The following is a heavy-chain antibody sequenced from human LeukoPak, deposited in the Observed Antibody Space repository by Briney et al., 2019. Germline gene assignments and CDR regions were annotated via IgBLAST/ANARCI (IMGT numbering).Heavy chain of an antibody. D-gene: IGHD2-2*01. CDR3: ARGDIVVVPAAIGAFDI. CDR1: GYTFTSYG. Sequence: GASVKVSCKASGYTFTSYGISWVRQAPGQGPEWMGWISAYNGNTNYAQKLQGRVTMTTDTSTSTAYMELRSLRSDDTAVYYCARGDIVVVPAAIGAFDIWGQGTMVTVSS. J-gene: IGHJ3*02. V-gene: IGHV1-18*01. CDR2: ISAYNGNT.